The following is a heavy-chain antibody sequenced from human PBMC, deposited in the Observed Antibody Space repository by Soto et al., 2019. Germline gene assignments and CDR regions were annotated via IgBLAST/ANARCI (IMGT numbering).Heavy chain of an antibody. J-gene: IGHJ4*02. D-gene: IGHD6-19*01. Sequence: QVQLQESGPGLVKPSQTLSLTCTVSGGSISSGGYYWSWIRQHPGKGLEWIGYIYDNDSTYYNPSLKSRVTMSVDMSRNQFPRKLGSVTAADTALYSCARPHMAAPDMYFDYWGRGPLVTVSS. CDR2: IYDNDST. CDR3: ARPHMAAPDMYFDY. CDR1: GGSISSGGYY. V-gene: IGHV4-31*03.